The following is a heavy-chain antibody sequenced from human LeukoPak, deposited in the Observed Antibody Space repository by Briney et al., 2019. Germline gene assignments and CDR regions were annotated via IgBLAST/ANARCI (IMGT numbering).Heavy chain of an antibody. CDR1: GFTFSSHA. D-gene: IGHD4-17*01. V-gene: IGHV3-23*01. J-gene: IGHJ5*02. CDR3: AKAAYGDYVNWFDP. Sequence: PGGSLRLSCAASGFTFSSHAMNWVRQAPGKGLEWVSSIGGIGASTYYADSVKGRFTISRDNSKNTLYLQMNSLGAEDTALYYCAKAAYGDYVNWFDPWGQGILVIVSS. CDR2: IGGIGAST.